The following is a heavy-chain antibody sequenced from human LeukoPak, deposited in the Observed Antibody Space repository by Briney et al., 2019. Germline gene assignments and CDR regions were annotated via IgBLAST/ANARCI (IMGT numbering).Heavy chain of an antibody. V-gene: IGHV3-64D*09. D-gene: IGHD3-10*01. CDR2: ISSNGGST. CDR1: GFTFSSYA. J-gene: IGHJ4*02. CDR3: VKTNQYYYGSGTYWDY. Sequence: TGGSLRLSCSASGFTFSSYAMFWVRQAPGKGLKYVSAISSNGGSTHYADSVKGRFTISRDNSKNRLYLQMSSLRTEDTAVYYCVKTNQYYYGSGTYWDYWGQGTLVTVSS.